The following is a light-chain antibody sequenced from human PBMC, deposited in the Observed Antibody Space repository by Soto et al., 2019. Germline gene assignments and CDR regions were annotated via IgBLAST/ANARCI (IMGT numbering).Light chain of an antibody. CDR2: GAS. Sequence: EKVMTQSPAALSVSPGERATLSCRASQSVNSNLAWYQQKAGQAPRLLLYGASTRATGIPARFSGSAPGTEFTLTISSLQSEDSAVYYCQQYNDWPLTFGGGTKVEIK. V-gene: IGKV3-15*01. J-gene: IGKJ4*01. CDR1: QSVNSN. CDR3: QQYNDWPLT.